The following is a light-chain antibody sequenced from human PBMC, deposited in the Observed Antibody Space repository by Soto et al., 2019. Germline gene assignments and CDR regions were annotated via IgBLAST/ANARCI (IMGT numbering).Light chain of an antibody. V-gene: IGLV2-14*03. CDR1: SSDIGAYHF. CDR2: DVN. CDR3: TSWTTSTTMI. J-gene: IGLJ2*01. Sequence: QSVLTQPASVSGSPGQSITISCTGTSSDIGAYHFVSWYQQHPGKAPKLMLYDVNIRPSGVSNRFSGSKSGNTASLTISGLQAEDEADYDCTSWTTSTTMIFGGGTQLIVL.